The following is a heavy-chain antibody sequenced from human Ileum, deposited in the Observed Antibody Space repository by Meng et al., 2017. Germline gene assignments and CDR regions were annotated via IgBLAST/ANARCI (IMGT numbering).Heavy chain of an antibody. D-gene: IGHD6-6*01. Sequence: ASVKVSCKASGYTFTSLGFSWVRQAPGQGLEWMGWISTYNSNTNSAQKLQDRLTMTTDTSTSTVYMELRSLTSDDTAVYYCAREGGSASSSWGPDYWGQGTLVTVSS. CDR1: GYTFTSLG. CDR2: ISTYNSNT. V-gene: IGHV1-18*01. J-gene: IGHJ4*02. CDR3: AREGGSASSSWGPDY.